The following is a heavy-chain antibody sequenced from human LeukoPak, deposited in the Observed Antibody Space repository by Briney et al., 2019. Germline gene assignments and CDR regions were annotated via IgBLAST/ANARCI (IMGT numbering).Heavy chain of an antibody. V-gene: IGHV1-8*03. Sequence: ASVKVSRKASGYTFTGYYMHWVRQATGQGLEWMGWMNPNSGNTDYAQKFQGRVTITRNTSINTAYMELSSLRSEDTDVYLRGYYYGSGSYYNEYYYYYYMDVWGKGTTVTVSS. J-gene: IGHJ6*03. D-gene: IGHD3-10*01. CDR3: GYYYGSGSYYNEYYYYYYMDV. CDR1: GYTFTGYY. CDR2: MNPNSGNT.